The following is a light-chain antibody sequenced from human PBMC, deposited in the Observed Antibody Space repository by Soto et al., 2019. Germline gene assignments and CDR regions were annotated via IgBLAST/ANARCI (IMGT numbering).Light chain of an antibody. J-gene: IGLJ1*01. CDR2: DVS. V-gene: IGLV2-14*03. Sequence: QSVLTQPASVSGSPGQSITISCTGTSSEVGGYNYVSWYQQHPGKAPKLMIYDVSSRPSGVSYRFSGSKSGNTASLTIFGLQAEDEADYYCSSYTSSNTRYVFGTGTKVTVL. CDR1: SSEVGGYNY. CDR3: SSYTSSNTRYV.